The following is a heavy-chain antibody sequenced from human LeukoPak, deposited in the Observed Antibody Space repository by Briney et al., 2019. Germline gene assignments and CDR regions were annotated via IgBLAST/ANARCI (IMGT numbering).Heavy chain of an antibody. CDR2: INHSGST. V-gene: IGHV4-34*01. CDR3: ARSRGYSSGWYYFDY. Sequence: SETLSLTCAVYGGSFSGYYWSWIRQPPGKGLEWIGEINHSGSTNYNPSLKSRVTISVDTSKNQFSLKLSSVTAADTAVYYCARSRGYSSGWYYFDYWGQGTLVTVSS. CDR1: GGSFSGYY. J-gene: IGHJ4*02. D-gene: IGHD6-19*01.